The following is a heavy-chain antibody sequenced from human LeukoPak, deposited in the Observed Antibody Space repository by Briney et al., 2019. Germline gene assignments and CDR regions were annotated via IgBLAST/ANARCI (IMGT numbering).Heavy chain of an antibody. CDR1: GFTFSTYS. Sequence: PGRSLRLSCAASGFTFSTYSINWVRQAPRKGLEWVSYISSSSSTILYADSVKGRFTISRDNAKNSLYLQMNSLRDEDTAVYYCARDTSYAFDIWGQGTMVTVSS. J-gene: IGHJ3*02. CDR3: ARDTSYAFDI. V-gene: IGHV3-48*02. CDR2: ISSSSSTI.